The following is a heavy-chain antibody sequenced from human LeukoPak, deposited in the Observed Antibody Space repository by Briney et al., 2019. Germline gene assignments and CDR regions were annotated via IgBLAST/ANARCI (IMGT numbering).Heavy chain of an antibody. J-gene: IGHJ4*02. CDR2: INPSGGST. CDR1: GYTFTSYY. D-gene: IGHD3-16*01. Sequence: GASVKVSCKASGYTFTSYYMHWVRQAPGQGLEWMGIINPSGGSTSYAQKFQGRVTITTDESTSTAYMELSSLRSEDTAVYYCARETPMITFGGVFDYWGQGTLVTVSS. CDR3: ARETPMITFGGVFDY. V-gene: IGHV1-46*01.